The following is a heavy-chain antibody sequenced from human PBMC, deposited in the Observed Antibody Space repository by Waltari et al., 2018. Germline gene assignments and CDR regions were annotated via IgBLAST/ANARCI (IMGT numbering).Heavy chain of an antibody. D-gene: IGHD1-26*01. CDR1: GVTFSDTW. CDR2: IKPDGRTT. V-gene: IGHV3-74*01. Sequence: EVQLVESGGGLVQPGGSLRLSCAVSGVTFSDTWIHWVRQTPGKGLICVSRIKPDGRTTNLSDSLTGRFTISRDNAKNMVYLQMHSLGAEDTAVYDCATAGNYRCDFWGQGTLVTVSP. J-gene: IGHJ4*02. CDR3: ATAGNYRCDF.